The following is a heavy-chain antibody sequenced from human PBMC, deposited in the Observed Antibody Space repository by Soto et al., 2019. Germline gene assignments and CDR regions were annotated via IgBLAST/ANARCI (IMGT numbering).Heavy chain of an antibody. V-gene: IGHV3-30*18. CDR1: GFTFSSYG. D-gene: IGHD6-13*01. CDR2: ISYDGSNK. J-gene: IGHJ6*03. Sequence: GGSLRLSCAASGFTFSSYGMHWVRQAPGKGLEWVAVISYDGSNKYYADSVKGRFTISRDNSKNTLYLQMNSLRAEDTAVYYCAKDVSGSSWAMGVWGKGTTVTVSS. CDR3: AKDVSGSSWAMGV.